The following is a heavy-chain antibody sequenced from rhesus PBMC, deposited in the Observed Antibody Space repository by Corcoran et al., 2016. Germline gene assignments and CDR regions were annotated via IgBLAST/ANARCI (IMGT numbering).Heavy chain of an antibody. V-gene: IGHV4-122*02. CDR1: GTSISSGYGG. CDR3: ARDGRVVDYFDY. Sequence: QVQLQESGPGLVKPSETLSLTCPGSGTSISSGYGGSWIPHPPGKGRGGMGYISYSGSSYYTPSFKSRVTISIDTSKNQFSLKLSSVTAADTAVYYCARDGRVVDYFDYWGQGVLVTVSS. J-gene: IGHJ4*01. CDR2: ISYSGSS. D-gene: IGHD2-39*01.